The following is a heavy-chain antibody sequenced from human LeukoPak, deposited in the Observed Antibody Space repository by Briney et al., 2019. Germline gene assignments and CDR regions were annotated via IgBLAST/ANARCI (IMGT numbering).Heavy chain of an antibody. J-gene: IGHJ4*02. V-gene: IGHV4-39*02. CDR1: GGSFSSYY. D-gene: IGHD5-18*01. CDR2: IYYSGST. Sequence: PSETLSLTCAVYGGSFSSYYWGWIRQPPGKGLEWIGSIYYSGSTYYNPSLKSRVTISVDTSKNQFSLKLSSVTAADTAVYYCAREGIQLWLSAFDYWGQGTLVTVSS. CDR3: AREGIQLWLSAFDY.